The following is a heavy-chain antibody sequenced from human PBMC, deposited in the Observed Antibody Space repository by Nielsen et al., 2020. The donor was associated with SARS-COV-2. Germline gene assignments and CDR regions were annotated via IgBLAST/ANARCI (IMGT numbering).Heavy chain of an antibody. CDR1: GFTFSNYR. CDR2: INPDESKT. J-gene: IGHJ4*02. D-gene: IGHD3-22*01. CDR3: ARLWDDGYYFDTGPYDY. Sequence: GESLKISCEASGFTFSNYRMHWVRQAPGEGLVWVSHINPDESKTTYADSVKGRFTISRDNAKNTLYLQMNSLRAEDTAVYYCARLWDDGYYFDTGPYDYWGQGTVVTVSS. V-gene: IGHV3-74*03.